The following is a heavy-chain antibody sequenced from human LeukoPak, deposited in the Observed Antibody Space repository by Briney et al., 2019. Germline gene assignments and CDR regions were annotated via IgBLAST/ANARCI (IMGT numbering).Heavy chain of an antibody. CDR1: GFTFSSYW. V-gene: IGHV3-74*01. CDR2: INSDGSST. Sequence: GGSLRLSCAASGFTFSSYWMHWVRQAPGKGLVWVSRINSDGSSTGYADSVKGRFTTSRDNAKNTLYLQMNSLRAEDTAVYYCARGDYGDFTAGKDYWGQGTLVTVSS. D-gene: IGHD4-17*01. J-gene: IGHJ4*02. CDR3: ARGDYGDFTAGKDY.